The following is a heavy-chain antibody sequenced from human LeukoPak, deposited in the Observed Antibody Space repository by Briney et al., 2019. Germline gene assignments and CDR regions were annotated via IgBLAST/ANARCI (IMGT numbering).Heavy chain of an antibody. Sequence: GGSLRLSCAASGFIFSSHTMHWVRQAPGKGLEWVALISYEGSNNFYADSVKGRITISKDNSKNTLYLQVNSLRAEDTAVYSCVRSGTIGYPGKLGYCSGGSCYYFDYWGQGTLVTVSS. D-gene: IGHD2-15*01. CDR2: ISYEGSNN. J-gene: IGHJ4*02. CDR3: VRSGTIGYPGKLGYCSGGSCYYFDY. CDR1: GFIFSSHT. V-gene: IGHV3-30*04.